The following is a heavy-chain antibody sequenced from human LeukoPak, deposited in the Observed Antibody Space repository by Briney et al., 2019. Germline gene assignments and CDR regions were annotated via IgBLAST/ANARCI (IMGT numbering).Heavy chain of an antibody. J-gene: IGHJ4*02. CDR2: INGDGTTT. D-gene: IGHD1-1*01. Sequence: PGGSLRLSCAASGFTFSRYWMHWVRQAPGKGLVWVSRINGDGTTTTYADSVKGRFRISRDNAKSTVYLQLNSLRAEDTAVYYCTSLSTVASGVDWWGQGTLVTVSS. V-gene: IGHV3-74*01. CDR3: TSLSTVASGVDW. CDR1: GFTFSRYW.